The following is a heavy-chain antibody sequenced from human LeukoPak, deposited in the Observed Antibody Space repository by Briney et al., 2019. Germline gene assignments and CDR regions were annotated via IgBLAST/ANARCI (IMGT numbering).Heavy chain of an antibody. CDR1: GFTFSSHG. CDR2: ISNDGSRK. CDR3: ARDWAWNYFDY. V-gene: IGHV3-30*03. D-gene: IGHD3-16*01. J-gene: IGHJ4*02. Sequence: GGSLRLSCAPSGFTFSSHGVRWVRQAPSRGLEWVANISNDGSRKYYAHSVQGRFTISKYNSKTTLYLQMDGLRAEDTAVYCWARDWAWNYFDYWGQGTLVTVSS.